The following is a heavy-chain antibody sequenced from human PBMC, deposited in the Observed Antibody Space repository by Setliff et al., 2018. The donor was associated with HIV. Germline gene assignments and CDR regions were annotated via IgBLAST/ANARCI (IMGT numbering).Heavy chain of an antibody. Sequence: ASVKVSCKASGYTFTSYYIHWVRQAPGQGLEWMGWISEYNGNTKYAQKVQDRVTMTKDTSTSTAYMELRSLRSDDTAVYYCARVSRSGWFFDWWGQGSLVTVSS. CDR1: GYTFTSYY. CDR3: ARVSRSGWFFDW. J-gene: IGHJ4*02. V-gene: IGHV1-18*04. CDR2: ISEYNGNT. D-gene: IGHD6-19*01.